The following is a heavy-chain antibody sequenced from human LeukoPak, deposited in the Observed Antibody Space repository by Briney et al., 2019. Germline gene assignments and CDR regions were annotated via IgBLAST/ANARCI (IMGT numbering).Heavy chain of an antibody. D-gene: IGHD1-26*01. Sequence: GASVTVSCKASGYTFTSYDINWVRQATGQGLEWMGWMNPNSGNTGYAQKFQGRVTMTRNTSISTAYMELSSLRSEGTAVNYLAREYSGELGDAFDIWGQGTMVTVSS. CDR2: MNPNSGNT. V-gene: IGHV1-8*01. J-gene: IGHJ3*02. CDR1: GYTFTSYD. CDR3: AREYSGELGDAFDI.